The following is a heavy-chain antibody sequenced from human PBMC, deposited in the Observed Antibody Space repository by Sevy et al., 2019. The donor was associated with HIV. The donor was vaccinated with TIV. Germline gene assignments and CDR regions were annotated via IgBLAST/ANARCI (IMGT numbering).Heavy chain of an antibody. D-gene: IGHD3-10*01. CDR1: GFTFSNAW. J-gene: IGHJ6*02. CDR2: IKSKTDGGTT. Sequence: GGSLRLSCAASGFTFSNAWMSRVRQAPGKGLEWVGRIKSKTDGGTTDYAAPVKGRFTISRDDSKNTLYLQMNSLKTEDTAVYYCTTGRGGLLWFGELSQNYYYGMDVWGQGTTVTVSS. V-gene: IGHV3-15*01. CDR3: TTGRGGLLWFGELSQNYYYGMDV.